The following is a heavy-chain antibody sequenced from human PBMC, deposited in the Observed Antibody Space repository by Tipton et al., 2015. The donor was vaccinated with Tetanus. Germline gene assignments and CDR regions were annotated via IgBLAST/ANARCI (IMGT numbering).Heavy chain of an antibody. CDR3: ARDLAVAFDR. V-gene: IGHV4-30-2*01. CDR1: GALLTTGGYS. D-gene: IGHD3-3*02. Sequence: TLSLTCNVTGALLTTGGYSWGWIRQPPGQGLEWMGYIYQTGSTYFNPSLRSRLTMSFKMSKNQFSLKLTSVTAADTAVYYCARDLAVAFDRWGRGTLVTVSS. CDR2: IYQTGST. J-gene: IGHJ5*02.